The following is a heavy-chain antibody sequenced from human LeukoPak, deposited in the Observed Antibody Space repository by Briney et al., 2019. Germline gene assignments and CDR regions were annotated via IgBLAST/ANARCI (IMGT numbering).Heavy chain of an antibody. D-gene: IGHD3-9*01. CDR2: IKQDGSEK. Sequence: GGFLRLSCAASGFTFSSYWMSWVRQAPGKGLEWVANIKQDGSEKYYVDSVKGRVTISRDNAKNSLPLKMNSLRAEDTAVYYCASDVAVTGFPFDIWRQGTMVTVSS. CDR1: GFTFSSYW. V-gene: IGHV3-7*01. J-gene: IGHJ3*02. CDR3: ASDVAVTGFPFDI.